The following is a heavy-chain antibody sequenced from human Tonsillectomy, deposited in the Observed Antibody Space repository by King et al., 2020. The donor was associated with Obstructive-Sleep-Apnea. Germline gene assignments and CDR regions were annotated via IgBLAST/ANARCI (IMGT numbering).Heavy chain of an antibody. CDR3: ARQLAVPIMTGASDAFEI. D-gene: IGHD4-17*01. Sequence: QLVQSGAEVRKPGESLKISCKGSGYSFINYWIGWVRQKPGKGLEWMGIIYPGDSDSTYSPSFQGQVTISADKSISTAYLQWRSLKASDTAMYYCARQLAVPIMTGASDAFEIWGQGTLVTVSS. CDR2: IYPGDSDS. J-gene: IGHJ3*02. CDR1: GYSFINYW. V-gene: IGHV5-51*01.